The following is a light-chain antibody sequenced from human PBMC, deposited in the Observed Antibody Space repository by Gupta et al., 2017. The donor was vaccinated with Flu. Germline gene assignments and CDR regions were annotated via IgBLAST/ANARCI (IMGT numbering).Light chain of an antibody. Sequence: DIQMTQSPYSLSASAGDSVTITCRTSQSVRTYLNWYQQKSGGAPKLLFYAASNLHTGVPSRCGGSCSGTYFIFTITILQPEVFATYYCQQSYDMPRTFGQGTKVEIK. J-gene: IGKJ1*01. V-gene: IGKV1-39*01. CDR3: QQSYDMPRT. CDR2: AAS. CDR1: QSVRTY.